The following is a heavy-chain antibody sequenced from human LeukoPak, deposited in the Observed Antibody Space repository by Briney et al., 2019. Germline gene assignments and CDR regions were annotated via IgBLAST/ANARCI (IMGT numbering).Heavy chain of an antibody. D-gene: IGHD4-17*01. Sequence: ASVTVSCKASGYTFTSYGISWVRQAPGQGLEWMGWISAYNGNTNYAQKLQGRVTMTTDTSTSTAYMELRSLGSDDTAVHYCARDWDTVTTNWFDTWGQGTLVTVSS. J-gene: IGHJ5*02. CDR3: ARDWDTVTTNWFDT. CDR1: GYTFTSYG. CDR2: ISAYNGNT. V-gene: IGHV1-18*01.